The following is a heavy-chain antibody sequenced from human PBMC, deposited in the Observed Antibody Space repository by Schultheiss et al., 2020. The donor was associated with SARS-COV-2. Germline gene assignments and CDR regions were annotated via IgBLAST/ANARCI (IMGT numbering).Heavy chain of an antibody. D-gene: IGHD2-2*03. V-gene: IGHV4-34*01. J-gene: IGHJ6*03. CDR1: GGSISSYY. CDR2: INHSGST. Sequence: SETLSLTCTVSGGSISSYYWSWIRQPPGKGLEWIGEINHSGSTNYNPSLKSRVTISVDTSKNQFSLKLSSVTAADTAVYYCARGLGYCSSTSCYFYSAYYYYYMDVWGKGTTVTVSS. CDR3: ARGLGYCSSTSCYFYSAYYYYYMDV.